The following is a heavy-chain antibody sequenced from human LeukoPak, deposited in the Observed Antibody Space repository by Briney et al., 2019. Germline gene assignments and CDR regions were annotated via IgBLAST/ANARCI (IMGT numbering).Heavy chain of an antibody. D-gene: IGHD6-19*01. CDR3: ARAGKLFSGYSSGWAYYYYGMDV. V-gene: IGHV3-7*01. J-gene: IGHJ6*02. CDR2: IRKDGSDI. CDR1: GFTFSTYW. Sequence: GGSLRLSCAASGFTFSTYWMSWVRQAPGKGLEWVANIRKDGSDIHYVDSVKGRFTISRDNAKNSLYLEMSSLRGEDTALYYCARAGKLFSGYSSGWAYYYYGMDVWGQGTTVTVSS.